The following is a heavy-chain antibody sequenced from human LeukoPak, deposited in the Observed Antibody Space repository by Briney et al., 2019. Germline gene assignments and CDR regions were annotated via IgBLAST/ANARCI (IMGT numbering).Heavy chain of an antibody. CDR1: GGSFIGYH. D-gene: IGHD4-23*01. CDR2: INHRGNT. V-gene: IGHV4-34*01. CDR3: ARDPTTVVTVPYYFDD. Sequence: SETLSLTCAVSGGSFIGYHWNWLRQTSGKGLEWIGEINHRGNTNYNPSLESRVIISVDPSKNQFSLRLRSVTVADTAVYYCARDPTTVVTVPYYFDDWGQGTRVTVSS. J-gene: IGHJ4*02.